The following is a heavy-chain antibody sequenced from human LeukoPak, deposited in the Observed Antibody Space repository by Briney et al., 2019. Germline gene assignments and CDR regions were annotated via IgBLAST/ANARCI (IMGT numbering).Heavy chain of an antibody. CDR3: AKDMASGGLYYYYGMDV. J-gene: IGHJ6*02. Sequence: GRSLRLSCAASGFTFDDYAMHWVRQAPGKGLEWVSGISWNSGSIGYADSVKGRFTISRGNAKNSLYLQMNSLRAEDTALYYCAKDMASGGLYYYYGMDVWGQGTTVTVSS. V-gene: IGHV3-9*01. CDR1: GFTFDDYA. CDR2: ISWNSGSI. D-gene: IGHD6-19*01.